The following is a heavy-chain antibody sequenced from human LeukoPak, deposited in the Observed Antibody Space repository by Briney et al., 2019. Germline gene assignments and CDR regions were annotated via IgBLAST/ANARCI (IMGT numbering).Heavy chain of an antibody. D-gene: IGHD6-13*01. V-gene: IGHV4-34*01. CDR1: GGSFSGYY. CDR2: IYHSGST. Sequence: PSETLSLTCAVYGGSFSGYYWSWIRQPPGKGLEWIGEIYHSGSTNYNPSLKSRVTISVDKSKNQFSLKLSSVTAADTAVYYCARGGSSSWNDAFDIWGQGTMVTVSS. CDR3: ARGGSSSWNDAFDI. J-gene: IGHJ3*02.